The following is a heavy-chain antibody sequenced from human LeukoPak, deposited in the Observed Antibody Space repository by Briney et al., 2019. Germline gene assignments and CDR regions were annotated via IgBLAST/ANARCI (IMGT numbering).Heavy chain of an antibody. CDR3: ARGSDGSGNSYRNWFDP. Sequence: SSETLSLTCAVYGGAFSGYYWSWVRQPPGKGPEWIGEINHSGSPNYNPSLKSRVTISVDTSKNQFSLKLSSVTAADTAVYYCARGSDGSGNSYRNWFDPWGQGTLVTVSS. CDR1: GGAFSGYY. J-gene: IGHJ5*02. D-gene: IGHD3-10*01. V-gene: IGHV4-34*01. CDR2: INHSGSP.